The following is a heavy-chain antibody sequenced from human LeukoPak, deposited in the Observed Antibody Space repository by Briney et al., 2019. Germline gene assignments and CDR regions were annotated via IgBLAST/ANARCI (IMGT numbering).Heavy chain of an antibody. CDR3: ARGIAAAGVGWFDP. CDR2: INHSGST. V-gene: IGHV4-34*01. D-gene: IGHD6-13*01. Sequence: SETLSLTCAVYGGSFRGYYWSWIRQPPGKGLEWIGEINHSGSTNYNPSLKSRVTISVDTSKNQFSLKLSSVTAADTAVYYCARGIAAAGVGWFDPWGQGTLVTVSS. J-gene: IGHJ5*02. CDR1: GGSFRGYY.